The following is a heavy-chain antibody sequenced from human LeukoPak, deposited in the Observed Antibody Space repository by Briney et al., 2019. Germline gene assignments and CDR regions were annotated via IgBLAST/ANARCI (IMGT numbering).Heavy chain of an antibody. V-gene: IGHV3-11*01. CDR1: GFTLSTYW. CDR3: ARDQPLDSNLGY. CDR2: ISSSGSTI. D-gene: IGHD5-18*01. J-gene: IGHJ4*02. Sequence: GGSLRLSCEASGFTLSTYWMSWVRQAPGKGLEWISHISSSGSTIYYADSVKGRFTISRDNAKNSLYLQMNSLRAEDTAVYYCARDQPLDSNLGYWGQGTLVTVS.